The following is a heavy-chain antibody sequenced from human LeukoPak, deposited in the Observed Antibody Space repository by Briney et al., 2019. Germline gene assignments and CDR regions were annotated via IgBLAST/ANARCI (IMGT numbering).Heavy chain of an antibody. Sequence: GGSLRLSCAASGFTFSSYAMHWVRQAPGKGLEWVAVISYDGSNKYYADSVKGRFTISRDNSKNTLYLQMNSLRAEDTAVYYCARGKYIVSWGQGTLVTVSS. CDR1: GFTFSSYA. V-gene: IGHV3-30-3*01. CDR2: ISYDGSNK. D-gene: IGHD6-6*01. CDR3: ARGKYIVS. J-gene: IGHJ4*02.